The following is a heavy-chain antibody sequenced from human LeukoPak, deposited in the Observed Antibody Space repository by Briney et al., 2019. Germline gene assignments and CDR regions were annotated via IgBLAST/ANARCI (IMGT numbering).Heavy chain of an antibody. Sequence: PSETLSLTCTVSGYSISSGYYWGWIRQPPGKGLEWIGSIYHSGSTYYNPSLKSRVTISVDTSRNQFSLKLSSVTAADTAVYYCARGYSYGHDAFDIWGQGTMVTVSS. CDR2: IYHSGST. J-gene: IGHJ3*02. D-gene: IGHD5-18*01. CDR1: GYSISSGYY. CDR3: ARGYSYGHDAFDI. V-gene: IGHV4-38-2*02.